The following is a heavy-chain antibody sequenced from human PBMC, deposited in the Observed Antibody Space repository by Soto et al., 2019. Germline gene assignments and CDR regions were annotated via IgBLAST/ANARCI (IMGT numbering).Heavy chain of an antibody. V-gene: IGHV3-33*01. Sequence: GGSLRLSCAASGFTFSSYGMHWVRQAPGKGLEWVAVIWYDGSNKYYADPVKGRFTISRDNSKNTLYLQMNSLRAEDTAVYYCARDSRQYSSSWYHRNYYYGMDVWGQGTTVTVSS. D-gene: IGHD6-13*01. CDR3: ARDSRQYSSSWYHRNYYYGMDV. J-gene: IGHJ6*02. CDR2: IWYDGSNK. CDR1: GFTFSSYG.